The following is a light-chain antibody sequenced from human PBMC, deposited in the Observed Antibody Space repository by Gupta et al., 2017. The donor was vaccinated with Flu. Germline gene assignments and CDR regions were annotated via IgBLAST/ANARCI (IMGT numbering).Light chain of an antibody. CDR3: QHGDSTPYN. CDR1: QSISSY. V-gene: IGKV1-39*01. J-gene: IGKJ2*01. CDR2: AST. Sequence: DIQMTQSTSSLSASVGDRVISTCRASQSISSYLNCHQQKPGKAPKLLIYASTRVQSGLPSRISSSAYAADMSLTISMLPPDALTNYCCQHGDSTPYNFGQGTRLEIK.